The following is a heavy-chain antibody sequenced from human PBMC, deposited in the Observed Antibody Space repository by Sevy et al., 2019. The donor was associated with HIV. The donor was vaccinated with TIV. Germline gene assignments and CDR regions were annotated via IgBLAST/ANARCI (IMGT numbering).Heavy chain of an antibody. V-gene: IGHV3-49*01. D-gene: IGHD2-8*01. CDR1: GFTFGDCA. CDR2: IRSRAYGGTT. CDR3: SRVLGWAARQQTYY. J-gene: IGHJ4*02. Sequence: GGSLRLSCTTSGFTFGDCAMSWFRQAPGKGQEWVGFIRSRAYGGTTEYTASVKGRFTISRDDSNGIAYLQMNSLKTEDTAVYYCSRVLGWAARQQTYYWGQGTLVTVSS.